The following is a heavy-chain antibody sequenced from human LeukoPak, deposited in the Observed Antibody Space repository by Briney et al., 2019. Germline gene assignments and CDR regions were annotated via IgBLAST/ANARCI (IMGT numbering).Heavy chain of an antibody. J-gene: IGHJ4*02. CDR2: ISSSGSYI. Sequence: PGGSLRLSCAASGFTFNSYHMNWVRQSPEKGLECVSSISSSGSYIYYADSVKGRFSISRDNAKNSLYLQMNSLRAEDTAVYYCARGGVQERNDYWGQGTLVTVSS. D-gene: IGHD3-10*01. CDR1: GFTFNSYH. V-gene: IGHV3-21*01. CDR3: ARGGVQERNDY.